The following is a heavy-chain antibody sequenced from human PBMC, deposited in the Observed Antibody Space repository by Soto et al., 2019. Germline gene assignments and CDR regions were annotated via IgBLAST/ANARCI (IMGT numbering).Heavy chain of an antibody. CDR2: INAGNGNT. Sequence: ASVKVSCKASGYTFTSYAMDWVRQAPGPRLEWMGWINAGNGNTKYSQKFQGRVTITRDTSASTAYMELSSLRSEDTAVYYCAREKGPLKQYCISTSCYDWFDPWGQGNLVTVSS. CDR1: GYTFTSYA. D-gene: IGHD2-2*01. CDR3: AREKGPLKQYCISTSCYDWFDP. V-gene: IGHV1-3*01. J-gene: IGHJ5*02.